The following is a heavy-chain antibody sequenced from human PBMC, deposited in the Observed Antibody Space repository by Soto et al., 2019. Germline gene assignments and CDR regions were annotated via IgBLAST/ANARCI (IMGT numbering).Heavy chain of an antibody. CDR1: GFTFSSYA. V-gene: IGHV3-30-3*01. D-gene: IGHD2-21*01. Sequence: QVQLVESGGGVVQPGRSLRLSCAASGFTFSSYAMHWVRQAPGKGLEWVAVISYDGSNKYYADSAKGRFTISRDNSKNTLYLQMNSLRAEDTAVYYCASYLGDLPVFDYWGQGTLVTVSS. CDR3: ASYLGDLPVFDY. J-gene: IGHJ4*02. CDR2: ISYDGSNK.